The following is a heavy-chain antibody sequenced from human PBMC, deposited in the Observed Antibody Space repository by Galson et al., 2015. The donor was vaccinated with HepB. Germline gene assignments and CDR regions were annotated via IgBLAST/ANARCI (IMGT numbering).Heavy chain of an antibody. CDR2: IIPIFGTA. CDR3: ARDCSSTSCPYYGMDV. Sequence: SVKVSCKASGGTFSSYAISWVRQAPGQGLEWMGGIIPIFGTANYAQKFQGRVTITADESTSTAYMELSSLRSEDTAVYYCARDCSSTSCPYYGMDVWGQGTTVTVSS. D-gene: IGHD2-2*01. CDR1: GGTFSSYA. J-gene: IGHJ6*02. V-gene: IGHV1-69*13.